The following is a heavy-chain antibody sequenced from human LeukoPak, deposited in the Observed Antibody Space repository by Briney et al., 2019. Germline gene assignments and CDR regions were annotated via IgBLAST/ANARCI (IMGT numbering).Heavy chain of an antibody. CDR3: ARVATGWGVDYFDY. CDR2: IYSGGST. J-gene: IGHJ4*02. V-gene: IGHV3-53*01. Sequence: PGGSLRLSCAASGFTVSSNYMSWVRQAPGKGLEWVSVIYSGGSTYYADSVKGRFTISGDNSKNTLYLQMNSLRAEDTAVYYCARVATGWGVDYFDYWGQGTLVTVSS. CDR1: GFTVSSNY. D-gene: IGHD3-9*01.